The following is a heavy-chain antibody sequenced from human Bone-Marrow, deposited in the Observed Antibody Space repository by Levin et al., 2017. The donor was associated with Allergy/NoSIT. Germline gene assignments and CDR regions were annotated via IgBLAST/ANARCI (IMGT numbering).Heavy chain of an antibody. CDR3: TNMDD. J-gene: IGHJ6*03. V-gene: IGHV3-73*01. Sequence: GGSLRLSCAASGATSGAAIHWVRQTSGKGLAWVGLVRSKANNYATAYIESVRGRLIISRDDSKNTAYLQMSGLRSEDTAVYYCTNMDDWGKGTTVTVSS. CDR2: VRSKANNYAT. CDR1: GATSGAA.